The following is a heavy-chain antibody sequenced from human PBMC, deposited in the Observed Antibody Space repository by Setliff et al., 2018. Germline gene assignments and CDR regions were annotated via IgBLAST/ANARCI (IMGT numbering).Heavy chain of an antibody. V-gene: IGHV4-4*07. CDR1: GDSISTYY. J-gene: IGHJ5*02. D-gene: IGHD3-22*01. Sequence: SETLSLTCTVSGDSISTYYWSWIWRPAGKGLEWIGRVFVDGSTNYNPSLKSRVTMSVDTSKNQFSLKLTSVTAADTAIYYCARDTSSDWAAWFDPWSQGILVTVSS. CDR2: VFVDGST. CDR3: ARDTSSDWAAWFDP.